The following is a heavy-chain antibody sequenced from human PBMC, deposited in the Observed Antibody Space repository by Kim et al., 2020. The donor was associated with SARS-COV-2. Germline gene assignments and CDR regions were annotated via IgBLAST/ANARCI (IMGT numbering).Heavy chain of an antibody. J-gene: IGHJ5*02. D-gene: IGHD3-10*01. CDR1: GGSFSGYY. Sequence: SETLSLTCAVYGGSFSGYYWSWIRQPPEKGLEWIGEINHSGSTNYNPSLKSRVTISVDTSKNQFSLKLSSVTAADTAVYYCARGSYYYGSGARGWFDPWGQGTLVTVSS. CDR2: INHSGST. CDR3: ARGSYYYGSGARGWFDP. V-gene: IGHV4-34*01.